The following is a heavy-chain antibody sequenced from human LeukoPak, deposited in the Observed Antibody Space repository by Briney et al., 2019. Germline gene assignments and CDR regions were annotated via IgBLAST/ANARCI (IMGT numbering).Heavy chain of an antibody. CDR3: ARSGSNSYYFDY. CDR1: GGSISSYY. CDR2: IYYSGST. J-gene: IGHJ4*02. D-gene: IGHD4-11*01. V-gene: IGHV4-59*01. Sequence: SETLSLTCTVSGGSISSYYWSWIRQPPGKGLEWIGYIYYSGSTNYNPSLKSRVTLSVDTSKNQFSLKLSSVTAADTAVYYCARSGSNSYYFDYWGQGTLVTVSS.